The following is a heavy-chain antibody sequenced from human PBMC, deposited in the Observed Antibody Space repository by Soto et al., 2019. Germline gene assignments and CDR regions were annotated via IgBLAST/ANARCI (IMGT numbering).Heavy chain of an antibody. Sequence: AASVKVSCKASGYTFTGYYMHWVRQAPGQGLEWMGWINPNSGGTNYAQKFQGRVTMTRDTSISTAYMELSRLRSDDTAVYYCARVANTIFGVVIIPPSHYYYGMDVWGQGTTVTVSS. CDR1: GYTFTGYY. CDR2: INPNSGGT. CDR3: ARVANTIFGVVIIPPSHYYYGMDV. J-gene: IGHJ6*02. V-gene: IGHV1-2*02. D-gene: IGHD3-3*01.